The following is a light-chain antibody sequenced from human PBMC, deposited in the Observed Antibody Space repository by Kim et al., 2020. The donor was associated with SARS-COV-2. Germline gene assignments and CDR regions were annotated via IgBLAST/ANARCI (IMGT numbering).Light chain of an antibody. V-gene: IGLV3-1*01. Sequence: PGQAASIPCSGDNVGDKLAFWYQQKPGQSPVLVIYQDSKRPSGIPERFSGSNSGNTATLTISGTQAMDEADYYCQAWDSSTADVVFGGGTQLTVL. CDR2: QDS. J-gene: IGLJ2*01. CDR3: QAWDSSTADVV. CDR1: NVGDKL.